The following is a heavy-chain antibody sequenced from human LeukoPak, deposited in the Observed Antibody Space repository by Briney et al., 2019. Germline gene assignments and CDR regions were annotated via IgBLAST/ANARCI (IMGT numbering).Heavy chain of an antibody. CDR3: AKDKDDYRLFDY. J-gene: IGHJ4*02. Sequence: GGSLRLSCAASGFTFSSYAMSWVRQAPRKGLEWVSVISGSGFGTYYADSVKGRFTISRDNSKNTLYLQMNNLRAEDTAVYYCAKDKDDYRLFDYWGRGTLVTVSS. CDR1: GFTFSSYA. D-gene: IGHD4-11*01. CDR2: ISGSGFGT. V-gene: IGHV3-23*01.